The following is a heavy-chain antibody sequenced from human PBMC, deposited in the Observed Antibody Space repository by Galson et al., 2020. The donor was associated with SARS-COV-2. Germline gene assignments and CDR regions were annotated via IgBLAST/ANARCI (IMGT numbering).Heavy chain of an antibody. CDR3: ARISNSRGSSCYSGYYGMDV. J-gene: IGHJ6*02. CDR1: GFSLSTSGMC. D-gene: IGHD2-15*01. V-gene: IGHV2-70*01. CDR2: IDWDDDK. Sequence: SGPTLVKPTQTLTLTCTFSGFSLSTSGMCVSWIRQPPGKALEWLALIDWDDDKYYSTSLKTRLTISKDTSKNQVVLTMTNMDPVDTATYYCARISNSRGSSCYSGYYGMDVWGQGTTVTVSS.